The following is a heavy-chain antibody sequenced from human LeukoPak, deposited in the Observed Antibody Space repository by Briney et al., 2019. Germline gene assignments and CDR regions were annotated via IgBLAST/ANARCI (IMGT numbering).Heavy chain of an antibody. CDR1: GYTFINSG. CDR3: ARDKAPYIMDV. V-gene: IGHV1-18*01. CDR2: ISGYGNT. Sequence: ASVKLSCKASGYTFINSGISWVRQNPGQGLECMGWISGYGNTKYAQKLQGRVTLTTDTSTSTAYMELRSLRSDDTAVYHCARDKAPYIMDVWGQGTTVTVSS. D-gene: IGHD3-16*01. J-gene: IGHJ6*02.